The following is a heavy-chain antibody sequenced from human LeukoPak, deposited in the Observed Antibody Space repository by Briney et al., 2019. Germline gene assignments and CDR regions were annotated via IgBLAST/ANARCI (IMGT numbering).Heavy chain of an antibody. CDR3: AKGPYGSGSFNWLDP. CDR2: ISWNSGSI. V-gene: IGHV3-9*01. CDR1: GFTFDDYA. D-gene: IGHD3-10*01. J-gene: IGHJ5*02. Sequence: GGSLRLSCAASGFTFDDYAMHWVRQAPGKGLEWVSGISWNSGSIVYADSVKGRFTISRDNANNSLYLQMNSVRAEDTALYYCAKGPYGSGSFNWLDPWGQGTLVTVSS.